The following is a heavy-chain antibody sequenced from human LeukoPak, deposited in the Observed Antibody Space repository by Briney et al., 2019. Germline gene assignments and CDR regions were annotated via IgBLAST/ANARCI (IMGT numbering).Heavy chain of an antibody. CDR1: GFTFSGHW. CDR3: VRDEALWTLDW. Sequence: GGSLRLSCTASGFTFSGHWIHWVRQPPGMGLVWVSRINERGTDSMYAESVKGRFTISRDNAKNTVYLQMNSLRAEDTAVYYCVRDEALWTLDWWGQGTLVSVSS. J-gene: IGHJ4*02. CDR2: INERGTDS. V-gene: IGHV3-74*03. D-gene: IGHD1-1*01.